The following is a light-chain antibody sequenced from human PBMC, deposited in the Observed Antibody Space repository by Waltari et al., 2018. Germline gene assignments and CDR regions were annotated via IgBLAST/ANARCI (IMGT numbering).Light chain of an antibody. CDR1: QSVSSNY. CDR3: HQCGNSPYT. CDR2: CAS. Sequence: EIVLTQSPGTLSLSPGERATLSCRASQSVSSNYLAWYQQKPGQAPRLLIYCASNRATGIPDRFSGSGSGTDFTLTISRLEPEDFAVYYCHQCGNSPYTFGQGTKLEI. J-gene: IGKJ2*01. V-gene: IGKV3-20*01.